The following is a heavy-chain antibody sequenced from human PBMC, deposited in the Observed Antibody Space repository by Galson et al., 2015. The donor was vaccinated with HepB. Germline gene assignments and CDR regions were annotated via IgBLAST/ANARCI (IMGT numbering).Heavy chain of an antibody. Sequence: SLRLSCAASGFTFSSYGMHWVRQAPGKGLEWVAVIWYDGSNKYYADSVKGRFTISRDNSKNTLYLQMNSLRTEDTAVYYCARDNPYDYVWGSYRHDYWGQGTLVTVSS. D-gene: IGHD3-16*02. CDR2: IWYDGSNK. CDR3: ARDNPYDYVWGSYRHDY. CDR1: GFTFSSYG. J-gene: IGHJ4*02. V-gene: IGHV3-33*01.